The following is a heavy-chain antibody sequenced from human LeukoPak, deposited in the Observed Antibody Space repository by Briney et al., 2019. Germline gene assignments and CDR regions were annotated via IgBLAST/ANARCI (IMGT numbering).Heavy chain of an antibody. D-gene: IGHD2-21*02. V-gene: IGHV3-30*04. Sequence: GGSLRLSCAASGFTFSSYAMHWVRQAPGKGLEWVAVISYDGSNKYYADSVKGRFTISRDNSKNTLYLQMNSLRAEDTAVYYCARDGVTGNWFDPWGQGTLVTVSS. CDR2: ISYDGSNK. CDR1: GFTFSSYA. J-gene: IGHJ5*02. CDR3: ARDGVTGNWFDP.